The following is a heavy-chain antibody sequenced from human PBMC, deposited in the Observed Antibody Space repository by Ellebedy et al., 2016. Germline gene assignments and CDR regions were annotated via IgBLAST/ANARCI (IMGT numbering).Heavy chain of an antibody. Sequence: GESLKISXAASGFTFSGYAMSWVRQAPGKGLVWVSRINSDGSSTSYADSVKGRFTISRDNAKNTLYLQMNSLRAEDTAVYYCAISDSSGYYYYWGQGTLVTVSS. CDR3: AISDSSGYYYY. D-gene: IGHD3-22*01. CDR2: INSDGSST. CDR1: GFTFSGYA. V-gene: IGHV3-74*01. J-gene: IGHJ4*02.